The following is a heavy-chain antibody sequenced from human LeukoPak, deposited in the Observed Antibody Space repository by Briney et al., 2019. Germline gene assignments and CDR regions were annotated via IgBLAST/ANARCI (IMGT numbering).Heavy chain of an antibody. Sequence: KPSETLSLTCAVYGGSFSGYYWSWIRQPPGKGLERIGEINHSGSTNYNPSLKSRVTISVDTSKNQFSLKLSSVTAADTAVYYCARVGSPVDTGRNWFDPWGQGTLVTVSS. D-gene: IGHD5-18*01. J-gene: IGHJ5*02. V-gene: IGHV4-34*01. CDR3: ARVGSPVDTGRNWFDP. CDR1: GGSFSGYY. CDR2: INHSGST.